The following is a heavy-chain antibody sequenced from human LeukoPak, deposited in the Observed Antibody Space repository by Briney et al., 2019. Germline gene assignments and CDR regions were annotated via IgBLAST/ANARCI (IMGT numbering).Heavy chain of an antibody. Sequence: GASVKVSCKASGYTFTTYGISWVRQAPGQGLEWMGGISAYNGNTNYAQKLQGRVTMTTDTSTSTAYMELRSLRSDDTAVYYCASSGCSGGTCYFPDYWGQGTLVTVSS. V-gene: IGHV1-18*01. CDR1: GYTFTTYG. CDR2: ISAYNGNT. D-gene: IGHD2-15*01. CDR3: ASSGCSGGTCYFPDY. J-gene: IGHJ4*02.